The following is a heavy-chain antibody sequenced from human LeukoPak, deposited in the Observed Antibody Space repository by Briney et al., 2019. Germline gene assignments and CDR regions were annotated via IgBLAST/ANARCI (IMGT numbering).Heavy chain of an antibody. V-gene: IGHV1-2*02. J-gene: IGHJ4*02. CDR2: INPNSGGT. Sequence: GASVKVSCKASGYTFTGYYMHWVRQAPGQGLEWMGWINPNSGGTNYAQKFQGRVTMTRDTSISTAYMELSRLRSDDTAVYYCARDGDIVVVVAAGGCFDYWGQGTLVTVSS. CDR1: GYTFTGYY. D-gene: IGHD2-15*01. CDR3: ARDGDIVVVVAAGGCFDY.